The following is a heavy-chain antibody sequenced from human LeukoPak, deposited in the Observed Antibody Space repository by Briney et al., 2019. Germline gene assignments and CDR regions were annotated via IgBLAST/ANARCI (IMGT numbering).Heavy chain of an antibody. CDR1: GFTFGDYA. CDR3: TRGYSGYDYIFDY. D-gene: IGHD5-12*01. Sequence: GGSLRLSCTASGFTFGDYAMSWVRQAPGKGLEWVGFIRSKAYGGTTEYAASVNGRFTISRDDSKSIAYLQMNSLKTEDTAVYYCTRGYSGYDYIFDYWGQGTLVTVSS. V-gene: IGHV3-49*04. J-gene: IGHJ4*02. CDR2: IRSKAYGGTT.